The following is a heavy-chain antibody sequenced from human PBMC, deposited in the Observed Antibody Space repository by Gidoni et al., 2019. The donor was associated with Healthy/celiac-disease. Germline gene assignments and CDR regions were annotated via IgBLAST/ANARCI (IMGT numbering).Heavy chain of an antibody. CDR3: AKGDWGSGWYIED. CDR1: GFTFSSYA. CDR2: ISGSGGST. Sequence: EVQLLESGGGLVQPGGSLRLSCAASGFTFSSYAMSWVRQAPGKGLEWVSAISGSGGSTYYSDSVKGRFTISRDNSKNTLYLQMNSLRAEDTAVYYCAKGDWGSGWYIEDWGQGTLVTVSS. V-gene: IGHV3-23*01. D-gene: IGHD6-19*01. J-gene: IGHJ4*02.